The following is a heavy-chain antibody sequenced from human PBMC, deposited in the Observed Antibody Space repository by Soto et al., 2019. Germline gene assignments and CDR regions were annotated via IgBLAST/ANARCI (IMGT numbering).Heavy chain of an antibody. CDR3: VRDRDRRWFDP. Sequence: QLVESGGGLVKPGGSLRLSCEASGFIFSDFYMAWIRQAPGKGREWVSYISSDGDSTYADSVKGRFTISRDNAKNSLYLQMNSLRVEDTAVYYCVRDRDRRWFDPWGQGTLVTVSS. D-gene: IGHD3-10*01. V-gene: IGHV3-11*01. CDR1: GFIFSDFY. J-gene: IGHJ5*02. CDR2: ISSDGDST.